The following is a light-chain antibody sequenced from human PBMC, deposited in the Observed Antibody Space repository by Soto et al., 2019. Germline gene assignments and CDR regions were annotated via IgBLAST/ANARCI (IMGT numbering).Light chain of an antibody. CDR2: AAS. J-gene: IGKJ4*01. CDR1: QSISSY. Sequence: DIQMTQSPSSLSASVGDRVTITCRASQSISSYLNWYQQKPGKAPKLLIYAASSLQSGVPSRFSGSGSGTDFTLTISSLQPEDFVTYYCQQSYSTPPTFGGGTKVEIK. V-gene: IGKV1-39*01. CDR3: QQSYSTPPT.